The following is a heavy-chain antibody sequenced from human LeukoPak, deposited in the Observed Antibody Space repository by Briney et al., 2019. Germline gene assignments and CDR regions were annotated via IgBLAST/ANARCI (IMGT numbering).Heavy chain of an antibody. CDR3: ARPTPGEFSFLIDY. V-gene: IGHV3-30*01. CDR2: ISNDGSDE. CDR1: GFTFSNYA. D-gene: IGHD3-16*02. Sequence: QSGGSLRLSCAASGFTFSNYAIHWVRQAPGQGLEWVAIISNDGSDERSADSVKGRFTISRDSSKNTLYLQMNSLRADDTAVYYCARPTPGEFSFLIDYWGQGTLVTVSS. J-gene: IGHJ4*02.